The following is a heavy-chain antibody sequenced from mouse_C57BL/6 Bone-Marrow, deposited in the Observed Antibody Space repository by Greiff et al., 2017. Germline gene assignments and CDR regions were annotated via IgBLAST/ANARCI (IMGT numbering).Heavy chain of an antibody. V-gene: IGHV1-78*01. Sequence: VKLVESDAELVKPGASVKISCKVSGYTFTDHTIHWMKQRPEQGLEWIGYIYPRDGSTKYNEKFKGKATLTADKSSSTAYMQLNSLTSEDSAVYFCARWNYGSSYYWYFDVWGTGTTVTVSS. D-gene: IGHD1-1*01. J-gene: IGHJ1*03. CDR3: ARWNYGSSYYWYFDV. CDR2: IYPRDGST. CDR1: GYTFTDHT.